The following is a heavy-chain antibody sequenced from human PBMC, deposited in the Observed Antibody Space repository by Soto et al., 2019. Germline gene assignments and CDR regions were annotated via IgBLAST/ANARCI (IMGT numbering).Heavy chain of an antibody. Sequence: ASVKVSCKASGYTFTTYGISWVRQAPGQGLEWMGWISAYNDNTKYAQNLQGRVTMTTDTSTSTAYMELRSLRSDDTAVYYCAREYCSGGSCYGPDFWGQGTLVTVSS. CDR1: GYTFTTYG. D-gene: IGHD2-15*01. CDR3: AREYCSGGSCYGPDF. V-gene: IGHV1-18*01. CDR2: ISAYNDNT. J-gene: IGHJ4*02.